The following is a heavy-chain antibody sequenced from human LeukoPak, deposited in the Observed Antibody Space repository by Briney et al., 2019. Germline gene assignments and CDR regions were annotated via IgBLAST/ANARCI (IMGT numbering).Heavy chain of an antibody. V-gene: IGHV4-34*01. CDR1: GGSFSGYY. CDR2: INHSGST. D-gene: IGHD6-13*01. CDR3: ARGRGIAAAGPPFDY. J-gene: IGHJ4*02. Sequence: KPSETLSLTCAVYGGSFSGYYWSWIRQPPGKGLEWTGEINHSGSTNYNPSLKSRVTISVDTSKNQFSLKLSSVTAADTAVYECARGRGIAAAGPPFDYWGQGTLVTVSS.